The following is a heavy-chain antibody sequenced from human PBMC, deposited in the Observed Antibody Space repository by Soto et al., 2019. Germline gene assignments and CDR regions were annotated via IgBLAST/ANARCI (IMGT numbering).Heavy chain of an antibody. V-gene: IGHV4-59*08. D-gene: IGHD2-21*02. J-gene: IGHJ4*02. CDR3: ARHVSGDLFDY. Sequence: SETLSLTCTVSGGSISSYYWSWIRQPPGKGLEWIGYIYYSGSTNYNPSLKSRVTISVDTSKNQFSLKLSSVTAADTAVYYCARHVSGDLFDYWGKGTLVTVST. CDR2: IYYSGST. CDR1: GGSISSYY.